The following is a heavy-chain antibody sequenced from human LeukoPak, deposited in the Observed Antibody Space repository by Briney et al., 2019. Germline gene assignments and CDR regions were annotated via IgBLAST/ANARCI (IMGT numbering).Heavy chain of an antibody. J-gene: IGHJ4*02. Sequence: PGGSLRLSWAASGLTFSTYWMHWVRQAPGKGLAWVARINPDGSIRTYANSVQGRVTVSRDTAKDTLFLQMNSLRAEDTAVYYCAREARVGGALQYWGQGTPVTVSS. CDR3: AREARVGGALQY. CDR2: INPDGSIR. V-gene: IGHV3-74*03. CDR1: GLTFSTYW. D-gene: IGHD1-26*01.